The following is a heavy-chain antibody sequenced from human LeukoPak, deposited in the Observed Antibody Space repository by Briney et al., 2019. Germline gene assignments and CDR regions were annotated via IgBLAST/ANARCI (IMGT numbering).Heavy chain of an antibody. Sequence: SVKVSCKASGGTFSSYAISWVRKAPGQGLEWMGRIIPILGIANYAQKFQGRVTITADKSTSTAYMELSSLRSEDTAVYYCASAPAEVPAAKYYYYYYGMDVWGQGTTVTVSS. V-gene: IGHV1-69*04. D-gene: IGHD2-2*01. J-gene: IGHJ6*02. CDR3: ASAPAEVPAAKYYYYYYGMDV. CDR2: IIPILGIA. CDR1: GGTFSSYA.